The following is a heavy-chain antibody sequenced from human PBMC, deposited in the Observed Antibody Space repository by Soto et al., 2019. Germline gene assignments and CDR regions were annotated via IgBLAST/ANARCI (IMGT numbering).Heavy chain of an antibody. V-gene: IGHV3-23*01. CDR1: GFTFSSYA. CDR3: AKGISVPVLWFGESEDAFDI. D-gene: IGHD3-10*01. J-gene: IGHJ3*02. CDR2: ISGSGGST. Sequence: EVQLLESGGGLVQPGGSLRLSCAASGFTFSSYAMSWVRQAPGKGLEWVSAISGSGGSTYYADSVKGRFTISRDNSKNTRYLEMNSLRAEDTAVYYCAKGISVPVLWFGESEDAFDIWGQGTMVTVSS.